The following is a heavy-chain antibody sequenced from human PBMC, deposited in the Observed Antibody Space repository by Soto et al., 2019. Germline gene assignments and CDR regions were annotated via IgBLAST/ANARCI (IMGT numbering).Heavy chain of an antibody. Sequence: QITLKESGPTLVKPTQTLTLTCTFSGFSLSTSGVGVGWIRQPPGKALEWLALIYWDDDKRYSPSLKSRLTITEDTSKNQVVLTMTNIDPVDTATYYCAHWDGRCPGCDYWGQGTLVTVSS. CDR1: GFSLSTSGVG. V-gene: IGHV2-5*02. CDR3: AHWDGRCPGCDY. CDR2: IYWDDDK. D-gene: IGHD4-17*01. J-gene: IGHJ4*02.